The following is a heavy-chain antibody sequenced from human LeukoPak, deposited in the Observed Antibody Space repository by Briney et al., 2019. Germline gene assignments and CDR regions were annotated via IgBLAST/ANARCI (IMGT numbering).Heavy chain of an antibody. D-gene: IGHD6-13*01. CDR1: GFTFDVYG. Sequence: PGGSLRLSCAISGFTFDVYGMNWVRQAPGKGLEWVSGINCNGDYTHYADSVKGRFTISRDDAKNSLYLQNTSLSAENTALYYCARSYSSRSFYYMDVWGKGTTVTVS. CDR2: INCNGDYT. J-gene: IGHJ6*03. CDR3: ARSYSSRSFYYMDV. V-gene: IGHV3-20*04.